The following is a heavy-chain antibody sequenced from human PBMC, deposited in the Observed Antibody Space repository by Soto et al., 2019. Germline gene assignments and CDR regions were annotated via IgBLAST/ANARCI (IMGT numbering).Heavy chain of an antibody. J-gene: IGHJ4*02. CDR1: GFTFSNYA. D-gene: IGHD6-13*01. V-gene: IGHV3-23*01. CDR3: AKDQGSSWYEIDY. Sequence: EVQLLESGGGLVQPGGSLRLSCAASGFTFSNYAVTLVRQAPGKGLEWVSTISGSGGSTYYADSVKGRFTISRDNSKNPLYLQMNSLRAEDTAVYYCAKDQGSSWYEIDYWGQGTLVTVSS. CDR2: ISGSGGST.